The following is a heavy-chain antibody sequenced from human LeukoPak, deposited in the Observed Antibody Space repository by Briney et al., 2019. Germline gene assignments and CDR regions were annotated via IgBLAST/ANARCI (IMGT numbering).Heavy chain of an antibody. D-gene: IGHD3-3*01. Sequence: PSETLSLTCAVYGGSFSGYYWSWIRQPPGKGLEWIGGINHSGSTNYNPSLKSRVTISVDTSKNQFSLKLSSVTAADTAVYYCARERQYYDFWSGYDGRYYFDYWGQGTLVTVSS. V-gene: IGHV4-34*01. CDR2: INHSGST. J-gene: IGHJ4*02. CDR1: GGSFSGYY. CDR3: ARERQYYDFWSGYDGRYYFDY.